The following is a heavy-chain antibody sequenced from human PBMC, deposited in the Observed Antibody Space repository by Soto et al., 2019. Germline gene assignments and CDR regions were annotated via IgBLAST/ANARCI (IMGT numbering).Heavy chain of an antibody. CDR2: MSHSGGT. V-gene: IGHV4-61*01. D-gene: IGHD1-1*01. Sequence: SETLSLTCTVFGGSVNSGNYYWSWIRQPPGKGLEWIGEMSHSGGTHFNPSLKSRVTISVDTSKNQFSLKMSSVTAADTALYYCARVERGTATTVVDAFDIWGPGTMVTVSS. CDR3: ARVERGTATTVVDAFDI. J-gene: IGHJ3*02. CDR1: GGSVNSGNYY.